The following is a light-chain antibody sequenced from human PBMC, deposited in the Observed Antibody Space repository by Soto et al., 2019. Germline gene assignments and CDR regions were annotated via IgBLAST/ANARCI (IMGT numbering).Light chain of an antibody. J-gene: IGKJ1*01. Sequence: EIVLTQSPGTLSLSPGEIATLSCRASQSVSSSYLAWYQQKRGQAPSLLMYGASRRATGIPERFSGSGSGTEFTLTISSLQPDDFATYYCQHYNSYSEAFGQGTKVDIK. CDR3: QHYNSYSEA. V-gene: IGKV3-20*01. CDR1: QSVSSSY. CDR2: GAS.